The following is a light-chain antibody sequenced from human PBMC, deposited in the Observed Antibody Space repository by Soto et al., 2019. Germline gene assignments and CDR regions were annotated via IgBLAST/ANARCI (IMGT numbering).Light chain of an antibody. Sequence: QSALTQPASVSGSPGQSITMSCSGTSEDVGGYHYVSWYQHHPGKAPKLLIYEVTNRPSGLSDRFSGSKSGNTASLTISGLQAEDEADYYCSSYTSSNTLVFGTGTKVTVL. V-gene: IGLV2-14*01. J-gene: IGLJ1*01. CDR3: SSYTSSNTLV. CDR2: EVT. CDR1: SEDVGGYHY.